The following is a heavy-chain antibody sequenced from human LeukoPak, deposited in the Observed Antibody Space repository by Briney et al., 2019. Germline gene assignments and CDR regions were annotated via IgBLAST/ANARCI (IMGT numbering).Heavy chain of an antibody. V-gene: IGHV1-69*13. CDR3: ARGVTTRGYFDY. J-gene: IGHJ4*02. CDR2: IITIFGTA. Sequence: SVKVSCKASGGTFSSYAISWVRQAPGQGLEWMGGIITIFGTANYAQKFQGRVTITADESTSTAYMELSSLRSEDTAVYYCARGVTTRGYFDYWGQGTLVTVSS. CDR1: GGTFSSYA. D-gene: IGHD4-11*01.